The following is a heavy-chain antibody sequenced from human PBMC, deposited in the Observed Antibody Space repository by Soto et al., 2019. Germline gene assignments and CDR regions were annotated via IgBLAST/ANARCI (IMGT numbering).Heavy chain of an antibody. V-gene: IGHV2-5*02. CDR3: AHRPRGYAYYFGY. CDR2: IYWDEDK. D-gene: IGHD5-12*01. Sequence: QITLKESGPTLVKPTQTLTLTCTFSGFPLSTRGVAVGWFRQPPGKALERLALIYWDEDKWYSPSLKSRLTITDNTSTNQLVLTMTNMDPGDTATYSCAHRPRGYAYYFGYWGQGTLVTVSS. J-gene: IGHJ4*02. CDR1: GFPLSTRGVA.